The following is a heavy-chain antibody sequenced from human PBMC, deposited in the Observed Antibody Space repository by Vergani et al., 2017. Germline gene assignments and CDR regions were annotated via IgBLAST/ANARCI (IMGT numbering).Heavy chain of an antibody. Sequence: QVQLQESGPGLVKPSETLSLTCTVSGGSISRYYWSWIRQPAGKGLEWIGRIYTSGSTNYNPSLMSRVTMSVHTSKNQFSLKLSSVTAADTAVYYCAREPTRITIFGVVIQDYFDYWGQGTLVTVSS. J-gene: IGHJ4*02. CDR2: IYTSGST. CDR3: AREPTRITIFGVVIQDYFDY. D-gene: IGHD3-3*01. CDR1: GGSISRYY. V-gene: IGHV4-4*07.